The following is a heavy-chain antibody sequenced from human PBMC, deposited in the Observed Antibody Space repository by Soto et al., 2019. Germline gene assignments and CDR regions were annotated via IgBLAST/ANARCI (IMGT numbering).Heavy chain of an antibody. Sequence: GGSLRLSCAASGFTFSSYAMSWVRQAPGKGLEWVSAISGSGGSTYYADSVKGRFTISRDNSKNTLYLQMNSLRAEDTAVYYCAGPDYGDYSVEYFQHWGQGTLVTVSS. CDR2: ISGSGGST. J-gene: IGHJ1*01. V-gene: IGHV3-23*01. D-gene: IGHD4-17*01. CDR1: GFTFSSYA. CDR3: AGPDYGDYSVEYFQH.